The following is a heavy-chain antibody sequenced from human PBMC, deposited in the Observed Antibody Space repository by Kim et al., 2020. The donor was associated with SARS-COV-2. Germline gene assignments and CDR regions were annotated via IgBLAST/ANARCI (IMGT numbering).Heavy chain of an antibody. CDR1: GYTFTNYA. D-gene: IGHD5-12*01. V-gene: IGHV1-3*01. CDR2: INAGNGNI. Sequence: ASVKVSCKASGYTFTNYARQWVRQAPGQGLEWMGWINAGNGNIKYSHKFQGRATLTWDTSASTAYMELRALTSEDTAVYYCARDLLHSGYDYWGQGTLVTVSS. J-gene: IGHJ4*02. CDR3: ARDLLHSGYDY.